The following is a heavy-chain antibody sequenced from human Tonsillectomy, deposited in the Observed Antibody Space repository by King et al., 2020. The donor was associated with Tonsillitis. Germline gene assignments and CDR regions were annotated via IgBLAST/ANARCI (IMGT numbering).Heavy chain of an antibody. Sequence: VQLVESGGGLVKPGGSLRLSCAASGFTFSDYYMSWIRQAPGKGLEWVCYISSSGSTIYYADSVSGRFTISRDNAKNSLYLQMNSLRAEDTAVYYCAREESRTIFGSHTSAFDYWGQGTLVTVSS. CDR3: AREESRTIFGSHTSAFDY. J-gene: IGHJ4*02. CDR1: GFTFSDYY. D-gene: IGHD3-3*01. CDR2: ISSSGSTI. V-gene: IGHV3-11*01.